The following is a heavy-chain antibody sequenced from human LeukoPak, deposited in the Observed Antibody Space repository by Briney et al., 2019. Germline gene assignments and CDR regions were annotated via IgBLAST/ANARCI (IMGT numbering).Heavy chain of an antibody. CDR1: GFTLSDFW. J-gene: IGHJ4*02. Sequence: GGSLKLSCAASGFTLSDFWLHWVRQTPGKGLVWVSRINGDASSTSYADSVKGRFTISRDNAKNTVFLQMNSLRAEDTAVYYCARPLYGSANYYHSWGQGTLVTVSS. CDR3: ARPLYGSANYYHS. V-gene: IGHV3-74*01. D-gene: IGHD3-10*01. CDR2: INGDASST.